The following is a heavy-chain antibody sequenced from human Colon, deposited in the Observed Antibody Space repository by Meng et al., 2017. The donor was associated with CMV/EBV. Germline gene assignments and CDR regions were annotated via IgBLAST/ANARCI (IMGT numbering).Heavy chain of an antibody. CDR1: GYTFTYRY. D-gene: IGHD1-26*01. CDR3: ASLAGRLGDAFDI. V-gene: IGHV1-45*02. Sequence: SVKVSCKASGYTFTYRYLHWVRQAPGQALEWMGWITPSNGNTNYAQKFQDRVTITRDRSMSTAYVELSSLRSEDTAMYYCASLAGRLGDAFDIWGQGTMVTVSS. CDR2: ITPSNGNT. J-gene: IGHJ3*02.